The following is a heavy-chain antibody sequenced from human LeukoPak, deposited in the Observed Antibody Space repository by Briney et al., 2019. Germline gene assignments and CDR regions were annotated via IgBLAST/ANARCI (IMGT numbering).Heavy chain of an antibody. CDR3: ARGKSLAVAGIDY. CDR2: IYHSGST. J-gene: IGHJ4*02. D-gene: IGHD6-19*01. CDR1: GGSISSGGYS. Sequence: PSQTLSLTCAVSGGSISSGGYSWSWIRQPPGTGLEWIGYIYHSGSTYYNPSLKSRVTISVDRSKNQFSLKLSSVTAADTAVYYCARGKSLAVAGIDYWGQGTLVTVSS. V-gene: IGHV4-30-2*01.